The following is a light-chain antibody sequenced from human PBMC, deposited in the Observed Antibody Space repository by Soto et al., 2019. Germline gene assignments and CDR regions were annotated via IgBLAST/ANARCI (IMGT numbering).Light chain of an antibody. Sequence: EIVLTQSPDTLSLSPGERATLSCRASQTISNSLAWYQQKPGQAPRLLIYDVSNRATGIPARFSGSGSGTDFTLTISGLETEAFAVYFCQQRSSWPLTFCGGTKVEIK. V-gene: IGKV3-11*01. J-gene: IGKJ4*01. CDR3: QQRSSWPLT. CDR2: DVS. CDR1: QTISNS.